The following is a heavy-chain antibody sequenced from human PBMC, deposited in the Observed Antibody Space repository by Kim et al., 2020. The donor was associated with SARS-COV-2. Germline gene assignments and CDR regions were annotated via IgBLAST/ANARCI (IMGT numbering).Heavy chain of an antibody. V-gene: IGHV4-34*01. J-gene: IGHJ4*02. Sequence: SETLSLTCAVYGGSFSGYYWSWIRQPPGKGLEWIGEINHSGSTNYNPSLKSRVTISVDTSKNQFSLKLSSVTAADTAVYYCARGLDYYGSGSYAGWGQGTLVTVSS. CDR1: GGSFSGYY. D-gene: IGHD3-10*01. CDR2: INHSGST. CDR3: ARGLDYYGSGSYAG.